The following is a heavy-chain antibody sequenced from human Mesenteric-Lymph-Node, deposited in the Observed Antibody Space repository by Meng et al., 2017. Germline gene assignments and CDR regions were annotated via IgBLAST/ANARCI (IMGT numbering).Heavy chain of an antibody. V-gene: IGHV1-18*01. D-gene: IGHD3-10*01. CDR3: ARGTPGRGYSDY. J-gene: IGHJ4*02. CDR1: DYTFTGYG. Sequence: VQPVQSGTDVKHPGPPVTVSFKASDYTFTGYGVSWVRQAPGQGIGWMAWLGAHDGDTSHAPKFQGRVNVSADRPSATAYMELRGLRSDDTAVYYCARGTPGRGYSDYWGQGTLVTVSS. CDR2: LGAHDGDT.